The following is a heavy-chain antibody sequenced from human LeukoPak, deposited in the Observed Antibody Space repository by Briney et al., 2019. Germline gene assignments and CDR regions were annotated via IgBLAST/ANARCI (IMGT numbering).Heavy chain of an antibody. J-gene: IGHJ3*01. V-gene: IGHV3-13*01. CDR2: INTAGDT. CDR1: GFTFSSYD. CDR3: VSGGYCSDTGCYTDAFDV. D-gene: IGHD2-2*02. Sequence: GGSLRLSCAASGFTFSSYDMHWVRQATGKGLEWVAAINTAGDTYYLDSVKGRFTISRENARDSLFLQMNSLRAGDTAVYYCVSGGYCSDTGCYTDAFDVWGQGTVVTVSA.